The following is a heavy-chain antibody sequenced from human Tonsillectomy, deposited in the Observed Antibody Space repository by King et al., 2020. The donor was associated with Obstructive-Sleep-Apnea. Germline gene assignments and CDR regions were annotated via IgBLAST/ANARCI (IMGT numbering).Heavy chain of an antibody. CDR3: VTGRCTTPRENAKRARFMTMNRLRTKDTAVYYCARGRTYYDILTGDFDY. CDR2: ISSRSSYI. Sequence: VQLVESGGGLVKPGGSLRLSCAASGFTFSSYSMNWVRQAPGKGLEWVSSISSRSSYIYYADSVKGRFTISRDNAKNSLYLQMNSLRAEDTAVYDCVTGRCTTPRENAKRARFMTMNRLRTKDTAVYYCARGRTYYDILTGDFDYWGQGTLVTVSS. J-gene: IGHJ4*02. CDR1: GFTFSSYS. D-gene: IGHD3-9*01. V-gene: IGHV3-21*01.